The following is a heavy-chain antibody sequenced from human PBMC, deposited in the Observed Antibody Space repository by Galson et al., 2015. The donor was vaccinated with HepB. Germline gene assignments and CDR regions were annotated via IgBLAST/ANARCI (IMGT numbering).Heavy chain of an antibody. CDR1: GGTFSGYA. D-gene: IGHD5-12*01. J-gene: IGHJ4*02. CDR2: IIPILGIA. CDR3: AALERPQSGFFDY. Sequence: SVKVSCKASGGTFSGYAISWVRQAPGQGLEWMGRIIPILGIANYAQKFQGRVTITADKSTSTAYMELSSLRSEDTAVYYCAALERPQSGFFDYWGQGTLVTVSS. V-gene: IGHV1-69*04.